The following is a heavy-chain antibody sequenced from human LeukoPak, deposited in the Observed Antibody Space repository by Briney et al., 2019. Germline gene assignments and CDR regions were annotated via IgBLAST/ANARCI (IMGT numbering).Heavy chain of an antibody. CDR2: INPSGGST. CDR1: GYTFTSHY. CDR3: ARSQSYYYGVDV. V-gene: IGHV1-46*01. J-gene: IGHJ6*02. Sequence: ASVKVSCKPSGYTFTSHYIHWVRQAPGQGLEWMGIINPSGGSTSYAQRFQGRVTMTRDTSTSTVYMEVSSLRSEDTAMYYCARSQSYYYGVDVWGQGTTVTVSS.